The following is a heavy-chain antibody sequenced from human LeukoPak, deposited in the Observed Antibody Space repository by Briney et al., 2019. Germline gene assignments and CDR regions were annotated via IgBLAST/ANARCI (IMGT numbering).Heavy chain of an antibody. J-gene: IGHJ4*02. CDR3: ARDIVSSSLDY. Sequence: ASVKVSCKASGYTFTSYGISWVRQAPGQGLEWMGWINPNSGGTNYAQKFQGRATMTRDTSISTAYMELSRLRSDDTAVYYCARDIVSSSLDYWGQGTLVTVSS. CDR2: INPNSGGT. CDR1: GYTFTSYG. V-gene: IGHV1-2*02. D-gene: IGHD6-13*01.